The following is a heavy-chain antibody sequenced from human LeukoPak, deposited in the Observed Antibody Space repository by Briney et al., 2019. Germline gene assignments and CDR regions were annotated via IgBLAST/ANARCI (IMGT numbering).Heavy chain of an antibody. J-gene: IGHJ4*02. CDR1: GFTFSSYW. CDR3: AKEGDSTGYYDYFDY. CDR2: ISGSGGNT. Sequence: GGSLRLSCAASGFTFSSYWMHWVRQAPGKGLEWVSTISGSGGNTYYADSVKGRFTTSRDNSKNTLYLQMNSLRAEDTAVYYCAKEGDSTGYYDYFDYWGQGTLVTVSS. D-gene: IGHD3-22*01. V-gene: IGHV3-23*01.